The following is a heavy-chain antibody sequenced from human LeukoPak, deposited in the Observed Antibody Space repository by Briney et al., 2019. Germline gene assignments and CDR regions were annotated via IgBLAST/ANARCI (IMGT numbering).Heavy chain of an antibody. J-gene: IGHJ5*02. D-gene: IGHD3-10*01. CDR1: GYTFTSYY. CDR3: ARFFGSGSLGWFDP. CDR2: INPSGGST. V-gene: IGHV1-46*01. Sequence: ASVKVSCKASGYTFTSYYMHWVRQAPGQGLEWMGIINPSGGSTSYAQKFQGRVTMTRDMSTSTVYMELSSVTAADTAVYYCARFFGSGSLGWFDPWGQGTLVTVSS.